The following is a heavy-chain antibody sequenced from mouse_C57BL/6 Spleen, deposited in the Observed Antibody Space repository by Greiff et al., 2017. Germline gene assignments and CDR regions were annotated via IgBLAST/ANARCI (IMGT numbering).Heavy chain of an antibody. D-gene: IGHD1-1*01. CDR3: AKFYYGSSDY. Sequence: QVQLQESGAELVKPGASVKLSCKASGYTFTGYWMHWVKQRPGHGLEWIGEILPGSGGTNYNEKFKGKATLTADTSSNTAYMQLSSLTSEDSASYYCAKFYYGSSDYWGQGTTLTVSS. CDR1: GYTFTGYW. V-gene: IGHV1-9*01. CDR2: ILPGSGGT. J-gene: IGHJ2*01.